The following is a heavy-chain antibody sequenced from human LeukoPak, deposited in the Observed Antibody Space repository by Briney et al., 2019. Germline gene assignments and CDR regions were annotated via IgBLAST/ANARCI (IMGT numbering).Heavy chain of an antibody. CDR3: ARLPTHYDTSGYYRGKYFDY. Sequence: SETLSLTCTVSGGSISSSSYYWGWIRQPPGKGLEWIASVFYTGSTYYNPSLKSRVTISEDTSKNHFSLRPSSVTAADTAVYYCARLPTHYDTSGYYRGKYFDYWGQGTLVTVSS. CDR1: GGSISSSSYY. J-gene: IGHJ4*02. CDR2: VFYTGST. V-gene: IGHV4-39*02. D-gene: IGHD3-22*01.